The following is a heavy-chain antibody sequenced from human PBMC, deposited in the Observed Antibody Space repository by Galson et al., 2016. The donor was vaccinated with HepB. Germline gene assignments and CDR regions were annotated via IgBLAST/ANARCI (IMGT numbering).Heavy chain of an antibody. CDR2: TYYNSKWYY. V-gene: IGHV6-1*01. CDR1: GDSVASNSAA. D-gene: IGHD6-19*01. J-gene: IGHJ6*02. Sequence: CAISGDSVASNSAAWNWIRQSPSRGLEWLGRTYYNSKWYYDYATSVKGRITINPDTSKNHFSLQLTSVTPEDTAVYYRARRGSGWYLPPRKYYYGMDVGGQGTTVTVSS. CDR3: ARRGSGWYLPPRKYYYGMDV.